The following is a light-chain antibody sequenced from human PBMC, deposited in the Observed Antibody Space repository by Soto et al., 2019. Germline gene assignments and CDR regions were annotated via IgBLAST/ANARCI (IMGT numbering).Light chain of an antibody. V-gene: IGLV2-14*01. CDR3: LSFTSSFTYI. J-gene: IGLJ1*01. CDR2: EVT. CDR1: ISDVGGYNY. Sequence: QAVLTQPASVSGSPGPSITISCTGTISDVGGYNYVSWYQHHPGKAPKLMIYEVTNRPSGVSIRFSGSKSGTTASLTISGLQAEDEADYYCLSFTSSFTYIFGTGTKVTVL.